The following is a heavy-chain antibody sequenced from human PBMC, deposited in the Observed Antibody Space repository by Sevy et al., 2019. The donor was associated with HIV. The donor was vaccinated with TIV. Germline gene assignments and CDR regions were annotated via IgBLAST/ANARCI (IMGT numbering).Heavy chain of an antibody. CDR2: IGGSADYT. CDR1: GFTFSSYA. Sequence: GGSLRLSCVTSGFTFSSYAMSWVRQTPGKGLEWVSAIGGSADYTYYADPVKGRFTISRDNSKNTLYLQMNGLRAEDTAVYYCVKEVSEHSYSDYWGQGTLVTVSS. D-gene: IGHD3-10*01. J-gene: IGHJ4*02. V-gene: IGHV3-23*01. CDR3: VKEVSEHSYSDY.